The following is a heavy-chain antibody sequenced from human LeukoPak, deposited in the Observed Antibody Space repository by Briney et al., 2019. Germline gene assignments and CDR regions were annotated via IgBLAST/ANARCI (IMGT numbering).Heavy chain of an antibody. CDR2: IYYSGST. CDR1: GGSISSGDYY. J-gene: IGHJ3*02. V-gene: IGHV4-30-4*01. Sequence: SETLSLTCTVSGGSISSGDYYWSWIRQPPGKGLEWIGYIYYSGSTYYNPSLKSRVTISVDTSKNQFSLKLSSVTAADTAVYYCAREGYSSSWYKDDAFDIWGQGTMVTVSS. CDR3: AREGYSSSWYKDDAFDI. D-gene: IGHD6-13*01.